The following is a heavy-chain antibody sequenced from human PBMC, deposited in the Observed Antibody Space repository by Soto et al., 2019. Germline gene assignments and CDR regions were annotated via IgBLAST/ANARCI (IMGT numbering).Heavy chain of an antibody. CDR2: IIPIFGTA. D-gene: IGHD3-16*01. V-gene: IGHV1-69*13. J-gene: IGHJ6*02. Sequence: VASVKVSCKASGGTFSSYAISWVRQAPGQGLEWMGGIIPIFGTADYAQKFKGRVTITADESTSTAYMDLSSLRSEDTAVYYCARHLGGNHYYYGMDVWGQGTTVTVSS. CDR1: GGTFSSYA. CDR3: ARHLGGNHYYYGMDV.